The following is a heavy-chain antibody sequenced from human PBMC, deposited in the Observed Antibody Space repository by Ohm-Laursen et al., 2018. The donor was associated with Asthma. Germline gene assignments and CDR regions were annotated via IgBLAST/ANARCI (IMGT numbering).Heavy chain of an antibody. V-gene: IGHV3-53*01. CDR3: AVSIYAYGEGAY. D-gene: IGHD3-10*01. CDR1: GFTVGSDY. Sequence: SLRLSCTASGFTVGSDYMTWVRQAPGRGLEWVSAIYSGGTTYYADSVRGRFTISRDNSKNTLYLQMNSLRAEDTAFYYCAVSIYAYGEGAYWGQGTLVTVSS. J-gene: IGHJ4*02. CDR2: IYSGGTT.